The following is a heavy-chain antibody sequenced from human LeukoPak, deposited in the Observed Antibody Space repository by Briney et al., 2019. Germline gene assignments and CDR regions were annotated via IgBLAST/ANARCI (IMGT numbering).Heavy chain of an antibody. CDR3: AMIKDYYFDY. V-gene: IGHV1-2*06. CDR1: GYTFTDYY. CDR2: INPNSGGT. Sequence: ASVKVSCKASGYTFTDYYMHWVRQAPGQGLEWMGRINPNSGGTNYAQKFQGRVTMTRDTSNTTAYMELSRLRSDDTAVCYCAMIKDYYFDYWGQGTLVTVSA. D-gene: IGHD3-16*01. J-gene: IGHJ4*02.